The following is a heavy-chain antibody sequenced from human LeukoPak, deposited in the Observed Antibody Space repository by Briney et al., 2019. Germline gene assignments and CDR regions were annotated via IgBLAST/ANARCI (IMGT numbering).Heavy chain of an antibody. J-gene: IGHJ4*02. CDR1: GFTFSDFF. D-gene: IGHD3-10*01. Sequence: GGSLRLSCAVSGFTFSDFFMDWVRQAPGKGLEWVGRTKDKGYSYTTEYAASVKGRFTISRDDSKNLVYLQMNSLKTEDTAVYYCAFIRGVFGYWGQGTLVTVSS. V-gene: IGHV3-72*01. CDR3: AFIRGVFGY. CDR2: TKDKGYSYTT.